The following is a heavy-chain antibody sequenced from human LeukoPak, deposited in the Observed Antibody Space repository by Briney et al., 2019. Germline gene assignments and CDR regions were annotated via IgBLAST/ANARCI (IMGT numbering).Heavy chain of an antibody. V-gene: IGHV3-30*04. CDR1: GFTFSSYE. CDR2: ISIDGKTE. D-gene: IGHD4-17*01. CDR3: ARARKRYGDYEDNWFDP. Sequence: GGPLRLSCAVSGFTFSSYEMHWVRQAPGRGLEWVAVISIDGKTEYNPESVKGRFTISRDNSKNMLYLQMSSLGLEDTSIYYCARARKRYGDYEDNWFDPWGQGTLVTVSS. J-gene: IGHJ5*02.